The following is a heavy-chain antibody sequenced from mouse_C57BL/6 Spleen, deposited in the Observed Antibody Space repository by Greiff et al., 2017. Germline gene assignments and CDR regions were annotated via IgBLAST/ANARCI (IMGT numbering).Heavy chain of an antibody. CDR2: IDPSDSYT. Sequence: QVQLQQPGAELVMPGASVKLSCKASGYTFTSYWMHWVKQRPGQGLEWIGEIDPSDSYTNYNQKFKGKSTLTVDKSSSTAYMQHSSLTSEDSAVYYCARKRLRGAMDYWGQGTSVTVSS. J-gene: IGHJ4*01. CDR1: GYTFTSYW. CDR3: ARKRLRGAMDY. V-gene: IGHV1-69*01. D-gene: IGHD1-1*01.